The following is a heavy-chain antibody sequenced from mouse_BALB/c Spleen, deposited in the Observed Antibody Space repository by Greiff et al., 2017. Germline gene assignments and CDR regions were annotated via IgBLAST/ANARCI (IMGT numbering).Heavy chain of an antibody. V-gene: IGHV3-2*02. Sequence: EVQLQESGPGLVKPSQSLSLTCTVTGYSITSDYAWNWIRQFPENKLEWMGYISYSGSTSYNPSLKSRISITRDTSKNQFFLQLNSVTTEDTATYYCARDGYYQVLFAYWGQGTLVTVSA. CDR2: ISYSGST. D-gene: IGHD2-3*01. CDR3: ARDGYYQVLFAY. CDR1: GYSITSDYA. J-gene: IGHJ3*01.